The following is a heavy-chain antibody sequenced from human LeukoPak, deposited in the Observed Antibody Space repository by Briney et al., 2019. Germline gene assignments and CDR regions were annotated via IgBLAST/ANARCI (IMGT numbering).Heavy chain of an antibody. CDR3: AKGGVAGTGYFDY. D-gene: IGHD6-19*01. J-gene: IGHJ4*02. CDR1: GFTVNNYA. CDR2: ISLSGAGT. Sequence: GGSLRLSCAAAGFTVNNYAMNWVRQAPGKGLEWVSSISLSGAGTSYADSVKDRFTISRDNSKNTLYLQMNSLRAEDTAVYYCAKGGVAGTGYFDYWGQGTLVTVSS. V-gene: IGHV3-23*01.